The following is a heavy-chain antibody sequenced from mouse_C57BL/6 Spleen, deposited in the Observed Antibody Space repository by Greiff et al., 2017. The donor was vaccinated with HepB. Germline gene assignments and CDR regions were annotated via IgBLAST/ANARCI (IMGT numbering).Heavy chain of an antibody. J-gene: IGHJ2*01. D-gene: IGHD1-1*01. Sequence: EVMLVESGPELVKPGASVKMSCKASGYTFTDYNMHWVKQSHGKSLEWIGYINPNNGGTSYNQKFKGKATLTVNKSSSTAYMELRSLTSEDSAVYYCAREGNYYGFPGYWGQGTTLTVSS. V-gene: IGHV1-22*01. CDR1: GYTFTDYN. CDR2: INPNNGGT. CDR3: AREGNYYGFPGY.